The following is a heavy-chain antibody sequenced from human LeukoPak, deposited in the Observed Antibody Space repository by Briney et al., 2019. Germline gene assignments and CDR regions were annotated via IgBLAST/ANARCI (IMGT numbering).Heavy chain of an antibody. J-gene: IGHJ4*02. V-gene: IGHV1-69*05. Sequence: ASVKVSCKASGGTFSSYAISWVRQAPGQGLEWMGRIIPIFGTANYAQKFQGRVTITTDESTSTAYMELSSLRPEDTAVYYCARTLYDSSGYYYGYEGFWGQGTLVTVSS. CDR3: ARTLYDSSGYYYGYEGF. CDR1: GGTFSSYA. CDR2: IIPIFGTA. D-gene: IGHD3-22*01.